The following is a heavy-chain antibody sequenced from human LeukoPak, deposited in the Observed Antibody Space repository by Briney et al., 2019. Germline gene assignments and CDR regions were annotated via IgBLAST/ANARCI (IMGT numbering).Heavy chain of an antibody. CDR3: AKGARYYGSGPGLQNLYYFDY. Sequence: GGSLRLSCAASGFTFSSYAMSWLRQAPGKGLDWVSAISGSGGSTYYADSVKGRFTISRDNSKNTLYLQMNSLRAEDTAVYYCAKGARYYGSGPGLQNLYYFDYWGQGTLVTVSS. J-gene: IGHJ4*02. CDR1: GFTFSSYA. D-gene: IGHD3-10*01. V-gene: IGHV3-23*01. CDR2: ISGSGGST.